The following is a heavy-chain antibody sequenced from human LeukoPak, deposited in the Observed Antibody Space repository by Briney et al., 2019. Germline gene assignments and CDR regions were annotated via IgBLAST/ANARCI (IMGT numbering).Heavy chain of an antibody. CDR1: GFTFSSYS. D-gene: IGHD2-15*01. CDR2: ISSSSSYI. Sequence: PGGCLRLSCAASGFTFSSYSMNWVRQAPGKGLEWVSSISSSSSYIYYADSVEGRFTISRDNAKNSLYLQMNSLRAEDTAVYYCARDPVAYDAFDIWGQGTMVTVSS. J-gene: IGHJ3*02. V-gene: IGHV3-21*01. CDR3: ARDPVAYDAFDI.